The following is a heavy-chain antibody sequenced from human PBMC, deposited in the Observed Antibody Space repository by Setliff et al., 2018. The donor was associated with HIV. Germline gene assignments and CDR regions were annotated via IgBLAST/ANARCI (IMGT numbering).Heavy chain of an antibody. V-gene: IGHV3-48*04. CDR3: VRGPQFRPH. CDR2: ISSSSSSI. J-gene: IGHJ4*02. CDR1: GFISSSYS. Sequence: GGSLGLSCAASGFISSSYSMNWVRQAPGKGLEWVSYISSSSSSIYHADSVKGRFTVSRDNAKNTLYLQMNRLRAEDTAVYYCVRGPQFRPHWGQGTLVTVSS.